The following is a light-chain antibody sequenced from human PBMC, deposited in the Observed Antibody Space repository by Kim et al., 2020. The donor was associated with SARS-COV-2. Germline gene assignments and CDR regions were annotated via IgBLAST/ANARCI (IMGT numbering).Light chain of an antibody. CDR3: CSSAGGYTWV. CDR1: SSDVDNY. Sequence: SPGQSVTISCTGTSSDVDNYVSWYQQHPGKAPILMIYDVSKRPSGVPERFSGSKSGNTASLTISGLQAEDEADYYCCSSAGGYTWVFGGGTQLTVL. J-gene: IGLJ3*02. CDR2: DVS. V-gene: IGLV2-11*01.